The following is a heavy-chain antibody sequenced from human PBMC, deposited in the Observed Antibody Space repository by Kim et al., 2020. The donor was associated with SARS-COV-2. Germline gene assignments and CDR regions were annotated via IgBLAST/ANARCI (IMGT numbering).Heavy chain of an antibody. D-gene: IGHD7-27*01. CDR1: GYSISSGYY. CDR2: IYHSGST. Sequence: SETLSLTCTVSGYSISSGYYWGWIRQPPGKGLEWIGSIYHSGSTYYNPSLKSRVTISVDTSKNQFSLKLSSVTAADTAVYYCASINWLTGVYWGQGTLVTVSS. J-gene: IGHJ4*02. CDR3: ASINWLTGVY. V-gene: IGHV4-38-2*02.